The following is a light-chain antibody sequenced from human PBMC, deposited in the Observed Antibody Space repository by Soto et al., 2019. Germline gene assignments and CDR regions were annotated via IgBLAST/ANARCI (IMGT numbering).Light chain of an antibody. Sequence: QSVLTQSPSASGTPGQRVSISCSGTITDIGAYNYVSRYQQHPGKAPKLLIYGVSSRPSGVSNRFSGSKSGNAAYLTISGLQADDEAEYYCSSYTSSITPYVFGTGTKLTVL. CDR3: SSYTSSITPYV. CDR1: ITDIGAYNY. J-gene: IGLJ1*01. CDR2: GVS. V-gene: IGLV2-14*01.